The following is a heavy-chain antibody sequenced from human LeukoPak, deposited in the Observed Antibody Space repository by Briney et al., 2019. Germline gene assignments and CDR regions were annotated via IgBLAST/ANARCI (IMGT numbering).Heavy chain of an antibody. J-gene: IGHJ4*02. CDR2: IIPIFGTA. Sequence: SVKVSCKASGGTFSSYAISWVRQAPGHGLEWMGGIIPIFGTANYAQKFQGRVTITADESTSTAYMELSSLRSEDTAVYYCARSRLGYSGYDLFDYWGQGTLVTVSS. D-gene: IGHD5-12*01. V-gene: IGHV1-69*01. CDR3: ARSRLGYSGYDLFDY. CDR1: GGTFSSYA.